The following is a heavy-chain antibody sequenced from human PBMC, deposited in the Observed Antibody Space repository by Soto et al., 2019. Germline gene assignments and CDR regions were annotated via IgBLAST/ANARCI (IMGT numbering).Heavy chain of an antibody. Sequence: GXPVKRACEASGYTLLNYGIAWVRQAPGQGLEWMAWISPDNGNTNYAQDLQGRVTMTTDTSTSTAYMELRSLTSEDTAMYYCARDLVSGSDFWSAYNGGYFDYWGQGTLVTSPQ. CDR2: ISPDNGNT. CDR1: GYTLLNYG. J-gene: IGHJ4*02. D-gene: IGHD3-3*01. CDR3: ARDLVSGSDFWSAYNGGYFDY. V-gene: IGHV1-18*01.